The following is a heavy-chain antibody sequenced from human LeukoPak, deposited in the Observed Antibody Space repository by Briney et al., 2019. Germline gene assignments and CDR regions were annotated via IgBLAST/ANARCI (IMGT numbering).Heavy chain of an antibody. D-gene: IGHD1-26*01. CDR3: ARDRELAALDP. Sequence: PSETLSLTCTVSGGSISSYYWGWIRQPPGKGLEWIGSIYYSGSTYYNPSLKSRVTISVDTSKNQFSLKLSSVTAADTAVYYCARDRELAALDPWGQGTLVIVSS. CDR2: IYYSGST. J-gene: IGHJ5*02. V-gene: IGHV4-39*07. CDR1: GGSISSYY.